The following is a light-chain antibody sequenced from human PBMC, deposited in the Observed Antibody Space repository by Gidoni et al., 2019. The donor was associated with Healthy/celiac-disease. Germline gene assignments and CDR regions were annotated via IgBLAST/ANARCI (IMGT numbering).Light chain of an antibody. CDR2: DAS. V-gene: IGKV3-11*01. CDR3: QQRSNWYT. J-gene: IGKJ2*01. Sequence: EIVLTQSPATLSLSPGERATLSCSASQSVSSYLAWYQQKPGQAHRLLIYDASNRATGIPAMFSGSGSGTDFTLTISSLEPEDFAVYYWQQRSNWYTFGQGTKLEIK. CDR1: QSVSSY.